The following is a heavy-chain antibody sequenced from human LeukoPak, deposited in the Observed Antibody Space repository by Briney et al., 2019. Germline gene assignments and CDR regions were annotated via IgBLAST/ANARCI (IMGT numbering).Heavy chain of an antibody. CDR3: ARDWPNIVVVPAAVHFDY. V-gene: IGHV3-21*01. CDR2: ISSSSSYI. D-gene: IGHD2-2*01. J-gene: IGHJ4*02. CDR1: GFTFSSYS. Sequence: GGSLRLSCAASGFTFSSYSMNWVRQAPGKGLEWVSSISSSSSYIYYADSVKGRFTISRDNAKNSLYLQMNSLRAEDTAVYYCARDWPNIVVVPAAVHFDYWGRGTLVTVSS.